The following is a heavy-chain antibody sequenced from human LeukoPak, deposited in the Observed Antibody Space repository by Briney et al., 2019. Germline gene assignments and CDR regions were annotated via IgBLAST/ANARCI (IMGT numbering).Heavy chain of an antibody. CDR2: ISSNGGST. J-gene: IGHJ4*02. CDR1: GFTFSSYA. Sequence: PGGSLRLSCAASGFTFSSYAMHWVRQAPGKGLEYVSAISSNGGSTYYANSVKGRFTISRDNSKNTLYLQMNSLRAEDTAVHYCAKDTGSGYFRYWGQGTLVTVSS. V-gene: IGHV3-64*01. D-gene: IGHD3-22*01. CDR3: AKDTGSGYFRY.